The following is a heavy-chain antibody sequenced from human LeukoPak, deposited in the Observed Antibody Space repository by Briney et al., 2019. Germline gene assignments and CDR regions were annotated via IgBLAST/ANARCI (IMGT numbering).Heavy chain of an antibody. Sequence: SETLSLTCTVSGGSISSGDYYWSWIRQPPGKGLEWIGYIYYSGSTYYNPSLKSRVTISVDTSKNQFSLKLSSVTAADTAVYYCARVAARYVGMDVWGQGTTVTVSS. J-gene: IGHJ6*02. CDR1: GGSISSGDYY. V-gene: IGHV4-30-4*02. CDR3: ARVAARYVGMDV. D-gene: IGHD6-6*01. CDR2: IYYSGST.